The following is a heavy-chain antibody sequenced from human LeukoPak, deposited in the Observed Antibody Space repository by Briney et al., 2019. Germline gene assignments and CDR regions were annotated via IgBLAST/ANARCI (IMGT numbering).Heavy chain of an antibody. D-gene: IGHD3-3*01. Sequence: SETLSLTCTVSGGSISSYYWSWIRQPPGKGLEWIGYIHYSGSTNYNPSLKSRVTISVDTSKNQFSLKLSSVTAADTAVYYCARLSLKVLEWSPTKGKETHYFDYWGQGTLVTVSS. CDR2: IHYSGST. CDR3: ARLSLKVLEWSPTKGKETHYFDY. J-gene: IGHJ4*02. V-gene: IGHV4-59*01. CDR1: GGSISSYY.